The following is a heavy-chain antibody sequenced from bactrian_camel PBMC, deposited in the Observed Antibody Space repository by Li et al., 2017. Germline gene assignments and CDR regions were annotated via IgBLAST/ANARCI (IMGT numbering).Heavy chain of an antibody. CDR1: GYSSSSNC. CDR3: ARRASYYFSN. D-gene: IGHD1*01. J-gene: IGHJ4*01. CDR2: INIIDFT. V-gene: IGHV3S53*01. Sequence: VQLVESGGGSVQPGGSLRLSCVASGYSSSSNCMGWFRQAPGEEREWVTYINIIDFTNYADSVKGRFTISRDNAENTVTLLLSRLKPEDTALYSCARRASYYFSNWGQGTQVTVS.